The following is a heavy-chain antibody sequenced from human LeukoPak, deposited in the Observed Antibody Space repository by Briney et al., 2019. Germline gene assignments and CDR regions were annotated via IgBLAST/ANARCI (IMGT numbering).Heavy chain of an antibody. D-gene: IGHD2-8*01. CDR3: ARDLGYCTNGVCHTRFDY. J-gene: IGHJ4*02. CDR2: IYHSGST. Sequence: SETLSLTCAVSGGSISSSNWWSWVRQPPGKGLEWIGEIYHSGSTNYNPSLKSRVTMSVDESKNQFSLKLSSVTAADTAVYYCARDLGYCTNGVCHTRFDYWGQGTLVAVSS. CDR1: GGSISSSNW. V-gene: IGHV4-4*02.